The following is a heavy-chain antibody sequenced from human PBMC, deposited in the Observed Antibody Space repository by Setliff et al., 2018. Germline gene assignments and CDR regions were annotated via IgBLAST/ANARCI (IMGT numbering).Heavy chain of an antibody. Sequence: SETLSLTCAVSGFSISSVYYWGWIRQPPGKGLEWIVNIHHSGKAYYNPSLKSRVTMSVDTSKSQFFLKLNSVTAADTGVYYCARMTGFAYMDVWGKGTPVTVSS. CDR3: ARMTGFAYMDV. V-gene: IGHV4-38-2*01. CDR1: GFSISSVYY. J-gene: IGHJ6*03. CDR2: IHHSGKA.